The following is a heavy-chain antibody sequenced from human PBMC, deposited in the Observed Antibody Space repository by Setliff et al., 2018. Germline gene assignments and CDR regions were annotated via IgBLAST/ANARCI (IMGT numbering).Heavy chain of an antibody. CDR3: ARGRDFWSGYLVY. CDR1: GYAFTTYY. V-gene: IGHV1-46*01. J-gene: IGHJ4*02. D-gene: IGHD3-3*01. Sequence: GASVKVSCKASGYAFTTYYMHWVRQAPGQGLEWIGVINPSDGSTTYAQKFQGRVTMTRDTSTNTVYMELSRLRSDDTAVYYCARGRDFWSGYLVYWGQGTLVTVSS. CDR2: INPSDGST.